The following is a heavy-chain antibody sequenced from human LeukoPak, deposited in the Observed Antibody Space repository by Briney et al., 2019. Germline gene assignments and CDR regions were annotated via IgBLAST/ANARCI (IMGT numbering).Heavy chain of an antibody. D-gene: IGHD3-10*01. V-gene: IGHV3-48*03. CDR2: ISSSGSTI. Sequence: PGGSLRLSCAASRFSFSSYEMNWVRQAPGKGLEWVSYISSSGSTIYNADSVKDRFTISRDNAKNSLYLQMNSLRAEDKAAYYCARGYYYGSGTLGPFDSWGQGTLVTVSS. CDR1: RFSFSSYE. CDR3: ARGYYYGSGTLGPFDS. J-gene: IGHJ5*01.